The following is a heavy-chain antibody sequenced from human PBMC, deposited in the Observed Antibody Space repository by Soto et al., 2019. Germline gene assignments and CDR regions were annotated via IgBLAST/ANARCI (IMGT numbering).Heavy chain of an antibody. J-gene: IGHJ4*02. Sequence: SVKVSCKASGGTFSSYAISWVREDPGKGLEWMGGIIPIFGTANYAQKFQSRVTITADESTSTAYMELSSLRSEDTAVYYCPGGQTAGRDGYNCFDYWGQGTLVTVSS. CDR1: GGTFSSYA. CDR2: IIPIFGTA. D-gene: IGHD5-12*01. V-gene: IGHV1-69*13. CDR3: PGGQTAGRDGYNCFDY.